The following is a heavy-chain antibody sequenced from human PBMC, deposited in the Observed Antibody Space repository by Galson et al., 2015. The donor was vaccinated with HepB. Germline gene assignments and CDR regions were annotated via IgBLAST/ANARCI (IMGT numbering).Heavy chain of an antibody. V-gene: IGHV1-18*01. CDR3: ARDRYDSSGYDY. J-gene: IGHJ4*02. D-gene: IGHD3-22*01. CDR2: INTHNGNT. CDR1: GYRFANFG. Sequence: SVKVSCKASGYRFANFGISWVRQAPRQGLEWMGWINTHNGNTKYAQKFQHRVTMTTDTSTSTAYMELRSLRSDDTAVYYCARDRYDSSGYDYWGQGTLVTVSS.